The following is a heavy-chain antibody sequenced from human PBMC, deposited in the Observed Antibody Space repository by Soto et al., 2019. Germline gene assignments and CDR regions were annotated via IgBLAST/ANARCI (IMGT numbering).Heavy chain of an antibody. CDR1: GGSINSHDHY. Sequence: QVQLQESGPGLVKPSQTLSLTCIVSGGSINSHDHYWNWIRQLPGKDLEWIGHIYRSGSTSYNPSLKRRLAISIDTAQNQFSLSLSSVTAADTAVYFCARDKGGELLKGFGIDVWGQVTTVTV. CDR2: IYRSGST. J-gene: IGHJ6*02. D-gene: IGHD1-26*01. V-gene: IGHV4-31*03. CDR3: ARDKGGELLKGFGIDV.